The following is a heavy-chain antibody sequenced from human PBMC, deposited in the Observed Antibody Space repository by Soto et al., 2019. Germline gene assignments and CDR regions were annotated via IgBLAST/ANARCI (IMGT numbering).Heavy chain of an antibody. J-gene: IGHJ4*02. CDR3: ARGYYDSSGYPYDY. CDR1: GFTFSSYW. CDR2: INSDGSST. V-gene: IGHV3-74*01. D-gene: IGHD3-22*01. Sequence: GSLRLSCAASGFTFSSYWMHWVRQAPGKGLVWVSRINSDGSSTSYADSVKGRFTISRDNAKNTLYLQMNSLRAEDTAVYYCARGYYDSSGYPYDYWGQGTLVTVSS.